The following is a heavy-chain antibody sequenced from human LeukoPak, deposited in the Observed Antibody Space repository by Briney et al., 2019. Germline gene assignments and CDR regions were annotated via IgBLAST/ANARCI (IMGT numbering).Heavy chain of an antibody. CDR2: ISYEGGTK. CDR3: AKEGTPQVSTWYDL. CDR1: GVTPSPSG. J-gene: IGHJ5*02. V-gene: IGHV3-30*18. D-gene: IGHD3-10*01. Sequence: GGSLRLSCAPPGVTPSPSGMHWVRPAPGRGLEWVAVISYEGGTKHYADSGKGRFIMSRDNPRNTLYLQMNILRTEDTAVYYCAKEGTPQVSTWYDLWGQGTQVIVSS.